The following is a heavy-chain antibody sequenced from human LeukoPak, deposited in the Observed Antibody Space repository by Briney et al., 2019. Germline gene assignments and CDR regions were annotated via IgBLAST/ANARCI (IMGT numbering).Heavy chain of an antibody. J-gene: IGHJ5*02. D-gene: IGHD3-3*01. CDR2: VSGSGGST. CDR1: GFTFSGHA. V-gene: IGHV3-23*01. CDR3: AKKDTIFGVVISGP. Sequence: GGSLRLSCAASGFTFSGHAMSWVRQAPGKGLEWVSVVSGSGGSTYYADSVKGRFTISRDNSKNTLYLQMNSLRAEDTAVYYCAKKDTIFGVVISGPWGQGTLVTVSS.